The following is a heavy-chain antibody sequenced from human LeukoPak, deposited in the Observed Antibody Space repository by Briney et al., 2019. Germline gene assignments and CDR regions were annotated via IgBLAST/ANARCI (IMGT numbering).Heavy chain of an antibody. CDR2: VSPDGHTK. Sequence: GRSLRLSCVVSGLIFRAYGMHWVRQAPGKGLEWVAVVSPDGHTKFYADSVRGRFTISRDNSQNTVVLQMDSLTADDTGVYYCARGAAAAYLFDYWGQGTLVTVSS. CDR3: ARGAAAAYLFDY. V-gene: IGHV3-30*03. J-gene: IGHJ4*02. CDR1: GLIFRAYG. D-gene: IGHD6-13*01.